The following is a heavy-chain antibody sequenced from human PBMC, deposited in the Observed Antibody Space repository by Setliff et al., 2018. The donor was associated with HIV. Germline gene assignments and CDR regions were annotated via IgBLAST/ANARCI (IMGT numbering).Heavy chain of an antibody. J-gene: IGHJ6*03. D-gene: IGHD3-10*01. CDR1: GDSLNSSTYY. CDR3: ARGKGFGAYYFIDV. CDR2: NYHVGRT. V-gene: IGHV4-31*02. Sequence: SETLSLTCTVSGDSLNSSTYYWTWIRQRPGKGLEWIGYNYHVGRTNFNPSLKSRLTISLDTSKNQFSLRLNSVTAADTAVYYCARGKGFGAYYFIDVWGEGTTVTVSS.